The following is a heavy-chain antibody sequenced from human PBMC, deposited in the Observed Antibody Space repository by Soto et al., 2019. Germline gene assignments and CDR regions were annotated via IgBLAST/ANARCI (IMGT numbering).Heavy chain of an antibody. J-gene: IGHJ5*02. D-gene: IGHD4-17*01. CDR1: GFSLTTRGVG. V-gene: IGHV2-5*02. CDR3: PHRTTTVTWWFDP. Sequence: QITLKESGPTLVKPTQTLTLTCTVSGFSLTTRGVGVGWIRQPSGKALEWLALIYWDDDKRYSQSLKSRLTSTKDNSKTQVVLTMSNMDPADTAIYFCPHRTTTVTWWFDPLGQGTLGTVSS. CDR2: IYWDDDK.